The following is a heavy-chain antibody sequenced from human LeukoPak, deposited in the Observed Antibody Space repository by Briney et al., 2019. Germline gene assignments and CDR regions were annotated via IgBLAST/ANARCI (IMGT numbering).Heavy chain of an antibody. CDR1: GFPFSVYE. D-gene: IGHD6-19*01. J-gene: IGHJ4*02. CDR3: ALLAVASDFDY. CDR2: IGSSGTTI. V-gene: IGHV3-48*03. Sequence: GGSLRLSCAVSGFPFSVYEMNWVRQAPGKGLEWVSNIGSSGTTIYYANSVRGRFSISRDNAKSSLYLQMNSLRVEDTAVYYCALLAVASDFDYWGQGALVTVSS.